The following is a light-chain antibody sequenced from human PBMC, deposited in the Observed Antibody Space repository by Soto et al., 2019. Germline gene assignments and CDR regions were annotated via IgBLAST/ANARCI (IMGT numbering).Light chain of an antibody. Sequence: ERVVTQSPATLSVSPVGRATLSCSARQSISGALALYQQKPGQAPRLLIYDASRRATGIPDRFSGSGSGTDFTLTISRLEPEDFVVYYCQQYGRSPTFGQGTKVDIK. J-gene: IGKJ1*01. V-gene: IGKV3D-20*01. CDR3: QQYGRSPT. CDR1: QSISGA. CDR2: DAS.